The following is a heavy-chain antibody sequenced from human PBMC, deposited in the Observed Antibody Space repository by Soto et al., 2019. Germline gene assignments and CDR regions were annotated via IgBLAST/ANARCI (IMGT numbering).Heavy chain of an antibody. D-gene: IGHD2-8*01. CDR2: IYYSGST. J-gene: IGHJ4*02. CDR3: ARHAPPGVAAPFHY. Sequence: SETLSLTCTASGDSIGSSLHYWGWIRQAPGKGLEWIGSIYYSGSTYYNPSLTSRVTMSVDTSRNQLSLKLTSVTAADTAVYYCARHAPPGVAAPFHYWGQGTLVTVSS. V-gene: IGHV4-39*01. CDR1: GDSIGSSLHY.